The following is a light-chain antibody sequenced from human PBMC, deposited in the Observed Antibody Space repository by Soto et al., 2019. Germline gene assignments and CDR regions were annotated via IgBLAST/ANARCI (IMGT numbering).Light chain of an antibody. CDR1: SSDVGVYNY. CDR3: SSFAGNKNLV. J-gene: IGLJ2*01. V-gene: IGLV2-8*01. CDR2: EVS. Sequence: QSALTQPPSASGSPGQSVTISCTGTSSDVGVYNYVSWYQQHPGKAPKLMIYEVSKRPSGVPDRFSGYKSGTTASLTVSGLQDEDESDYYCSSFAGNKNLVLGGGTKLTVL.